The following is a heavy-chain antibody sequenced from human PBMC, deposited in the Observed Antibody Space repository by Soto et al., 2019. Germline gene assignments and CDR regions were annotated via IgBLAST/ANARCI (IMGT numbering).Heavy chain of an antibody. V-gene: IGHV1-8*01. CDR3: TRGDF. Sequence: QVQLVQSGAEAKKPGASVTVSCQASGYTFTSYDINWVRLATGQGLEWMGFMTPSSGNTGYAQKFQGRVILTRNTSIRTAYLELSSLRSDDTAVYYCTRGDFWGQGTLVTVSS. CDR2: MTPSSGNT. J-gene: IGHJ4*02. CDR1: GYTFTSYD.